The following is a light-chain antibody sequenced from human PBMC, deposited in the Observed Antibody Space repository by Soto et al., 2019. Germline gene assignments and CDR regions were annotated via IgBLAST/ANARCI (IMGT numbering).Light chain of an antibody. CDR1: SSDVGGYNY. Sequence: QSALTQPASVSGSPGQSITISCTGTSSDVGGYNYVSWYQLHPGKAPKLIIYEVSHRPSGASNHFSGYKSGNTASLTISGLQAEDEADYYCSSYTSTSTPCVFGTGTKVNRP. CDR3: SSYTSTSTPCV. CDR2: EVS. J-gene: IGLJ1*01. V-gene: IGLV2-14*01.